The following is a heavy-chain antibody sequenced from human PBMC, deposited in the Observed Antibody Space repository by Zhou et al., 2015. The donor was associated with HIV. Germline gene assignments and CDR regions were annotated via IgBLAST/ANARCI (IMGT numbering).Heavy chain of an antibody. Sequence: QVQLVQSGAEVKKPGSSVKVSCKASGGTFSSYAISWVRQAPGQGLEWMGGIIPIFGTANYAQKFQGRVTITADESTSTAYMELSSLRSEDTAVYYCARVGYCSSTSYYCYYFDYWGQGTLVTVSS. V-gene: IGHV1-69*12. CDR3: ARVGYCSSTSYYCYYFDY. CDR2: IIPIFGTA. D-gene: IGHD2-2*01. J-gene: IGHJ4*02. CDR1: GGTFSSYA.